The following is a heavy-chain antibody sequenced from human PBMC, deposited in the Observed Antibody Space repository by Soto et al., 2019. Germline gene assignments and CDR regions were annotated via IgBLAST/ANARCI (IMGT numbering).Heavy chain of an antibody. Sequence: EASVKVSFKASGYTFTSYGISWVRQAPGQGLEWMGWISAYNGNTNYAQKLQGRVTMTTDTSTSTAYMELRSLRSDDTAVYYCARDVTMVRGVIWGAFAIWGQGTMVTVSS. CDR2: ISAYNGNT. D-gene: IGHD3-10*01. V-gene: IGHV1-18*01. CDR1: GYTFTSYG. J-gene: IGHJ3*02. CDR3: ARDVTMVRGVIWGAFAI.